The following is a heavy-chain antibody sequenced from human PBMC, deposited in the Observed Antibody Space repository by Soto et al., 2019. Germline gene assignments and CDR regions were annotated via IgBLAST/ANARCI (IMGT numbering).Heavy chain of an antibody. Sequence: GSLRLSCAASGLTFSSYDMIWVRQAPGRGLEWVASIKQDGGDKYYLGDVKGRFTVSRDDAESSLSLHLNSLRAEDTAIYYCARARFRGMDVWGQGTTVTV. D-gene: IGHD3-3*01. J-gene: IGHJ6*02. CDR2: IKQDGGDK. CDR1: GLTFSSYD. V-gene: IGHV3-7*01. CDR3: ARARFRGMDV.